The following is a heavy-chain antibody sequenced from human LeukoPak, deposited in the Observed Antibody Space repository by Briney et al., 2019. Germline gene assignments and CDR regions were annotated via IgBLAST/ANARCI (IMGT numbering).Heavy chain of an antibody. CDR2: INHSGST. CDR3: ARDPTEVHYDFWSGYYTGHDAFDI. D-gene: IGHD3-3*01. Sequence: SETLSLTCAVYGGSFSGYYWSWIRQPPGKGLEWIGEINHSGSTNYNPSLKSRVTISVDTSKNQFSLKLSSVTAADTAVYYCARDPTEVHYDFWSGYYTGHDAFDIWGQGTMVTVSS. J-gene: IGHJ3*02. CDR1: GGSFSGYY. V-gene: IGHV4-34*01.